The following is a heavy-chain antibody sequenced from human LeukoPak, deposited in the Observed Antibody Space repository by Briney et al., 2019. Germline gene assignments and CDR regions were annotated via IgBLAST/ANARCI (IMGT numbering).Heavy chain of an antibody. CDR1: GFTFSNSG. CDR3: SKWRRGHCYGSGYGLNY. V-gene: IGHV3-30*18. CDR2: ISYDGSNK. J-gene: IGHJ4*02. D-gene: IGHD3-10*01. Sequence: GGSLRLSCAASGFTFSNSGMHWVRQAPGKGLEWVAVISYDGSNKYYADSVKGRFTISRDNSKNTLYLQMNSLRAEDTAVYYCSKWRRGHCYGSGYGLNYLGEGTLATVSS.